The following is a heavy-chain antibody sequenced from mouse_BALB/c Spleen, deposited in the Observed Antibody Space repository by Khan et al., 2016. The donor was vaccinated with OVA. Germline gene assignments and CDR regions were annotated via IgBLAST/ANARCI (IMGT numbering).Heavy chain of an antibody. J-gene: IGHJ4*01. V-gene: IGHV3-2*02. CDR3: ARSLYYSDSYAMDY. CDR1: GYSITSDYA. Sequence: EVLLQESGPGLVKPSQSLSLTCTVTGYSITSDYAWNWIRQFPGNKLEWMGYISSTGSTSYNPSLKSRISITRDTSKNQFFLHLNSVTTEDTATYYCARSLYYSDSYAMDYWGQGTSVTVSS. D-gene: IGHD2-13*01. CDR2: ISSTGST.